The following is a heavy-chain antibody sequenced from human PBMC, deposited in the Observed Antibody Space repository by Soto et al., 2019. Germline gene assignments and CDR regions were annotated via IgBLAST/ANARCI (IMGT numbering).Heavy chain of an antibody. V-gene: IGHV3-23*01. CDR1: GFTFSSYA. J-gene: IGHJ4*02. CDR2: ISDSGTNR. D-gene: IGHD4-17*01. CDR3: AKDRVDYGDYRGLDY. Sequence: EVQLLESGGGLVQPGGSLRLSCAASGFTFSSYAMTWVRQAPGKGLEWVSAISDSGTNRYYADSVKGRFTISRDNSKTTLYPQMNSLRAEDTAVYYCAKDRVDYGDYRGLDYWGQGTLVTVSS.